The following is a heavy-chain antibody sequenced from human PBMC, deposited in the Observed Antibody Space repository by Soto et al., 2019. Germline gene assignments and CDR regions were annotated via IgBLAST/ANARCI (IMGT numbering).Heavy chain of an antibody. Sequence: VASVKVSCKASGYTFTSYGISWVRQAPGQGLEWMGWISAYNGNTNYAQKLQGRVTMTTDTSTSTAYMELRSLRSDDTAVYYCARYSSGYYYWFSRSYFDYWGQGTLVTVS. V-gene: IGHV1-18*04. CDR2: ISAYNGNT. CDR3: ARYSSGYYYWFSRSYFDY. D-gene: IGHD3-22*01. J-gene: IGHJ4*02. CDR1: GYTFTSYG.